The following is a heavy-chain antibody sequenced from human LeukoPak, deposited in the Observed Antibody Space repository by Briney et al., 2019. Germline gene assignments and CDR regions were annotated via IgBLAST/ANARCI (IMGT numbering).Heavy chain of an antibody. J-gene: IGHJ3*02. Sequence: PGGSLRLSCAASGFTFSSYWMHWVRQGPGKGLVWVSRINSDGSSTNYADSVKGRFTISRGNAKNTLDLQMNSLRDEDTAIYYCARTNQGAFDIWGQGTMVTVSS. D-gene: IGHD1-14*01. V-gene: IGHV3-74*01. CDR1: GFTFSSYW. CDR2: INSDGSST. CDR3: ARTNQGAFDI.